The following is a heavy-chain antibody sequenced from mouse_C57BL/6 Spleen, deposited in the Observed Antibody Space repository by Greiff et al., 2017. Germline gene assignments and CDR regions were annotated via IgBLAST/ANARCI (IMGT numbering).Heavy chain of an antibody. J-gene: IGHJ1*03. D-gene: IGHD2-2*01. CDR2: INPSNGGT. CDR3: ARWGIYYCYDGGTEWYFEG. Sequence: QVQLQQPGTELVKPGASVKLSCKASGYTFTSYWMPWVKQRPGQGLEWIGNINPSNGGTNYNEKFKSKATLTVDKSSSTAYMQLSSLTSEDSAVYYCARWGIYYCYDGGTEWYFEGWGTGTTVTVSS. CDR1: GYTFTSYW. V-gene: IGHV1-53*01.